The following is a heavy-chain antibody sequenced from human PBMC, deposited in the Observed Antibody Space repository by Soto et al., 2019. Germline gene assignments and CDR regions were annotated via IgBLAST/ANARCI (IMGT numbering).Heavy chain of an antibody. CDR2: INPDNGNT. V-gene: IGHV1-18*01. CDR1: GYTFTNYG. J-gene: IGHJ5*02. Sequence: QVQFVQSGAEVKKPGASVKVSCKASGYTFTNYGINWVRQAPGQGLEWMGWINPDNGNTKFAQKVQGRVTTTTDASTSTAYMELRSLRSDDTAVYYCARDPRSCSGERCYNWFAPWRQGTLVTVSS. CDR3: ARDPRSCSGERCYNWFAP. D-gene: IGHD2-15*01.